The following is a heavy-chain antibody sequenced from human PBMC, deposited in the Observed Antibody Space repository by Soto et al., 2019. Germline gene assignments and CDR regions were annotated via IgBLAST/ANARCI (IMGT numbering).Heavy chain of an antibody. CDR2: IDPSDSYI. J-gene: IGHJ4*02. D-gene: IGHD1-7*01. Sequence: EVQLVQSGAELKKPGESLRISCQASGYTFINYYIAWVRQVPGKGLEWMGRIDPSDSYIKYSPSFEGHVTMSVDKSISTAFLQWSRLEASDTAMYFCAIPLARTTPFDYWGQGSLVTVSS. CDR1: GYTFINYY. V-gene: IGHV5-10-1*03. CDR3: AIPLARTTPFDY.